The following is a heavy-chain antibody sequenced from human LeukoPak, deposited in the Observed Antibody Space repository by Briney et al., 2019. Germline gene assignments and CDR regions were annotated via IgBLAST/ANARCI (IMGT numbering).Heavy chain of an antibody. J-gene: IGHJ4*02. CDR3: ARGGGLYYDFWSGPTDY. V-gene: IGHV3-21*01. Sequence: PGGSLRLSCAASGFTFSSYSMNWVRQAPGKGLEWISSISSSSSYIYYADSVKGRFTISRDDAKNSLYLQMNSLRAEDTAVYYCARGGGLYYDFWSGPTDYWGQGTLVTVSS. CDR1: GFTFSSYS. CDR2: ISSSSSYI. D-gene: IGHD3-3*01.